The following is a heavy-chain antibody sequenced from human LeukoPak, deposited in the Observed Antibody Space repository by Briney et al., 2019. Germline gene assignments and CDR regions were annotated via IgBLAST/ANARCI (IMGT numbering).Heavy chain of an antibody. CDR3: ARKWSMATYSDY. D-gene: IGHD2-8*02. J-gene: IGHJ4*02. CDR1: GIDFSSYS. Sequence: GGALRLSCVVSGIDFSSYSMNWVRQAPGKGLEWVSSISSCSDYIYYADSVKRRFTISRDNVKNSLYLHMDSLTAEGTAVYYCARKWSMATYSDYWGQGTLVTVSS. V-gene: IGHV3-21*01. CDR2: ISSCSDYI.